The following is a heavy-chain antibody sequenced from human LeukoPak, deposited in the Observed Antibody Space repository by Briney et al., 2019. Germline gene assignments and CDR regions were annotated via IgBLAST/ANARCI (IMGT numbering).Heavy chain of an antibody. CDR2: ISGSDYST. CDR1: GFTFSNYA. J-gene: IGHJ4*02. D-gene: IGHD2-15*01. CDR3: AKQGCSGGSCYFDY. Sequence: PGGSLRLSCAASGFTFSNYAMSWVRQAPGKGLEWGSGISGSDYSTYYADSVKGRFTISRDNSKNTLYLQMNSLRAEDTAVYNCAKQGCSGGSCYFDYWGQGTLVTVSS. V-gene: IGHV3-23*01.